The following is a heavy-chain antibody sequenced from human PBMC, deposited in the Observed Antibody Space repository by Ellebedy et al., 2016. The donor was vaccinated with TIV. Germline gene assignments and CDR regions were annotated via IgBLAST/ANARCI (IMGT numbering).Heavy chain of an antibody. CDR2: IKGDGSET. V-gene: IGHV3-7*03. D-gene: IGHD1-26*01. Sequence: GESLKISCAASGFTFSSSWMSWVRQAPGKGLEWVASIKGDGSETYYVDSVKGRFTISRDNAKNSLYLQVNSLRADDTAVYYCARPGGTYYFYYFDSWGQGTLVTVSS. CDR1: GFTFSSSW. CDR3: ARPGGTYYFYYFDS. J-gene: IGHJ4*02.